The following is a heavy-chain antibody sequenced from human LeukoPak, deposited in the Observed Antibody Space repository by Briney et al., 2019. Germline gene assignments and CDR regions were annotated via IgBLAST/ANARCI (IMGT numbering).Heavy chain of an antibody. CDR1: GFTFSTYE. CDR2: ISSSGSTI. V-gene: IGHV3-48*03. CDR3: AELGITMIGGV. Sequence: GGSLRLSCAASGFTFSTYEMTWVRQSPGKGLEWVSYISSSGSTIYYADSVKGRFTISRDNARNSLYLQMNSLRAEDTAVYYCAELGITMIGGVWGRGTTVTISS. J-gene: IGHJ6*04. D-gene: IGHD3-10*02.